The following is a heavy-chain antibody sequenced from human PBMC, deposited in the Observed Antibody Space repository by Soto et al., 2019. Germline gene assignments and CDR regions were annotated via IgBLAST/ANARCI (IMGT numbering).Heavy chain of an antibody. CDR3: ARGGQQVVSFDY. CDR2: IIPVLGVS. V-gene: IGHV1-69*04. J-gene: IGHJ4*02. Sequence: QVHLVQSGAEVKKAGSSVKVSCKTSGGTISTYAISWVRQAPGQGLEWMGKIIPVLGVSDYAQKFQGRHTITADKSTATAYMELSSLRSEDTAVYYCARGGQQVVSFDYWGQGTLVSVSS. CDR1: GGTISTYA. D-gene: IGHD6-6*01.